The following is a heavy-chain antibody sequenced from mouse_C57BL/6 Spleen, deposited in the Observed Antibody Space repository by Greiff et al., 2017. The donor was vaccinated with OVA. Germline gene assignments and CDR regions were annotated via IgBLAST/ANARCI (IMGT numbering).Heavy chain of an antibody. V-gene: IGHV8-12*01. CDR3: ARSIYYGNYGYYAMDY. CDR2: IYWDDDK. CDR1: GFSLSTSGMG. J-gene: IGHJ4*01. D-gene: IGHD2-1*01. Sequence: QVTLKESGPGILQSSQTLSLTCSFSGFSLSTSGMGVSWIRQPSGKGLEWLAHIYWDDDKRYNPSLKSRLTLSKDTSRNHVFLKITSVDTADTATYYCARSIYYGNYGYYAMDYWGQGTSVTVSS.